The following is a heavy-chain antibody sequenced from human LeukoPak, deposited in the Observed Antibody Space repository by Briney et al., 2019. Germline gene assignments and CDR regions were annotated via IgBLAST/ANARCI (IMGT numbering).Heavy chain of an antibody. J-gene: IGHJ4*02. D-gene: IGHD3-3*01. CDR1: GGSISSNNYY. CDR3: ARLWSGLRPPDY. CDR2: IYYSGNT. V-gene: IGHV4-39*01. Sequence: SETLSLTCIVSGGSISSNNYYWGWIRQPPGKGLEWIGSIYYSGNTYYNPSLKSRVTISVDTSKNQLSLKLSSVTAADTAVFYCARLWSGLRPPDYWGQGTLVTVSS.